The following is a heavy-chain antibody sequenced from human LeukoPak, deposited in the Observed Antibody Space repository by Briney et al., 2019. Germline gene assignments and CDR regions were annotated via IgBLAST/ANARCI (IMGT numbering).Heavy chain of an antibody. CDR2: ISYDGSNK. CDR1: GFTFSSYA. J-gene: IGHJ5*02. D-gene: IGHD6-13*01. V-gene: IGHV3-30-3*01. Sequence: PGGSLRLSCAASGFTFSSYAMHWVRQAPGKGLEWVAVISYDGSNKYYADSVKGRFTISRDNSKNTLYLQMNSLRAEDTAVYYCARGSSWYSSWGQGTLVTVST. CDR3: ARGSSWYSS.